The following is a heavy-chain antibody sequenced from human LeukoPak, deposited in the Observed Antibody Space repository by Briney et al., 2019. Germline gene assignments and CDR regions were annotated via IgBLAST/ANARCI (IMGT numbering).Heavy chain of an antibody. V-gene: IGHV1-46*01. CDR3: ARDAPIDYYDSSGYTPPTYYFDY. CDR1: GGTFSSYA. CDR2: INPSGGST. Sequence: ASVKVSCKASGGTFSSYAISWVRQAPGQGLEWMGIINPSGGSTSYAQKFQGRVTMTRDTSTSTVYMELSSLRSEDTAVYYCARDAPIDYYDSSGYTPPTYYFDYWGQGTLVTVSS. D-gene: IGHD3-22*01. J-gene: IGHJ4*02.